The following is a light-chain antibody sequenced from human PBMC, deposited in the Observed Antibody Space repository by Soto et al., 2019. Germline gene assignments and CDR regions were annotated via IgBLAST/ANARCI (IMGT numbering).Light chain of an antibody. V-gene: IGKV3-15*01. J-gene: IGKJ2*01. CDR1: QSVSSD. Sequence: EIVMTQSPATLSVSPGERATLSCRASQSVSSDLAWYQQKPGQAPRLLIYGASTRATDIPARFSGSGSGTEFTLTISSLQSEDFAVYYCQWYGSSPRTFGQGTKLEI. CDR3: QWYGSSPRT. CDR2: GAS.